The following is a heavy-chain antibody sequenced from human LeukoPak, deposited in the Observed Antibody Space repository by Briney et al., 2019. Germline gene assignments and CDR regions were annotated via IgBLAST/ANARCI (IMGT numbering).Heavy chain of an antibody. CDR1: GFTVSSNY. CDR3: AVYSSLDY. Sequence: AGGSLRLSCAASGFTVSSNYMSWVRQAPGKGLEWVSLIYGGGNTYYADSVRGRFSISRDNSKNTLHLQMNSLRAEDTAIYYCAVYSSLDYWSQGTLVTVSS. J-gene: IGHJ4*02. D-gene: IGHD3-22*01. CDR2: IYGGGNT. V-gene: IGHV3-53*01.